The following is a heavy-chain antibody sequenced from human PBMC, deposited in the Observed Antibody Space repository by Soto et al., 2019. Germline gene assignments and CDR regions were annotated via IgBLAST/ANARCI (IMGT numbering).Heavy chain of an antibody. J-gene: IGHJ3*02. Sequence: ASVKVSCKASGYNFTSYGISWVRQAPGQGLEWMGWISPHNDRTKYARRFQDRVTMTTETPTSTVYMELGSLRSDDTAVYYCARDLYYSSGRYFDHHAFDTWGQGTVVTVSS. CDR1: GYNFTSYG. CDR2: ISPHNDRT. CDR3: ARDLYYSSGRYFDHHAFDT. V-gene: IGHV1-18*01. D-gene: IGHD6-19*01.